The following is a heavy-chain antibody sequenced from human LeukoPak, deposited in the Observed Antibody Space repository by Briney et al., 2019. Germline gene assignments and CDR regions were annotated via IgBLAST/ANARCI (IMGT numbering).Heavy chain of an antibody. CDR3: VKVYPTVTTSSVLGS. J-gene: IGHJ4*02. CDR2: ITPSGATT. CDR1: RFAFSGYG. Sequence: PGGSLRLSCAASRFAFSGYGMTWVRQAPGKGLEWVSTITPSGATTYYAASVKGRFTGSRDNSKNTVFLQINSLRTDDSAVYWCVKVYPTVTTSSVLGSWGQGTLVTVSS. D-gene: IGHD4-17*01. V-gene: IGHV3-23*01.